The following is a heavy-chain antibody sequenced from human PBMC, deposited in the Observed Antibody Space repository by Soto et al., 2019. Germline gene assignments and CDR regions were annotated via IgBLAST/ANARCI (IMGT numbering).Heavy chain of an antibody. D-gene: IGHD4-17*01. CDR1: GYTFTGYY. CDR2: INPNSGGT. Sequence: QVQLVQSGAEVKKPGASVKVSCKASGYTFTGYYMHWVRQAPGQGLEWMGWINPNSGGTTYAQKVQGWVTMTRDTSISTAYMELSRLRSDDTAVYYCARGAELTTVTPNYYYYMDVWGKGTTVTVSS. V-gene: IGHV1-2*04. CDR3: ARGAELTTVTPNYYYYMDV. J-gene: IGHJ6*03.